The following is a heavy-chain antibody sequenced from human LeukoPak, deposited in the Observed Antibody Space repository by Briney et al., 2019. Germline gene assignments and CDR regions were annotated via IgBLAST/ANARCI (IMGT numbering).Heavy chain of an antibody. CDR1: GFTFSSYG. CDR2: ISYDGSNK. Sequence: PGGSLRLSCAASGFTFSSYGMHWVRQAPGKGLEWVAVISYDGSNKYYADSVKGRFTISRDNSKNTLYLQMNSLRAEDTAVYCCAKDQTGQLVWSSPNMDVWGQGTTVTVSS. V-gene: IGHV3-30*18. CDR3: AKDQTGQLVWSSPNMDV. J-gene: IGHJ6*02. D-gene: IGHD6-13*01.